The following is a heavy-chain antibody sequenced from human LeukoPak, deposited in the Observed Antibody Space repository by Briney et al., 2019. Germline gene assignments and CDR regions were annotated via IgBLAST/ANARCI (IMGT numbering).Heavy chain of an antibody. Sequence: ARSLRLSCSASGFTFISYGMQCLLQPPAKKLQWVAVITCDGSNKYYADSVKGRFTISRDNSKNTLYLQMNSLRAEDTAVYYCAKHRQPLRLLAYYCDYWGEGTLVTVSS. J-gene: IGHJ4*02. CDR3: AKHRQPLRLLAYYCDY. CDR1: GFTFISYG. D-gene: IGHD1-26*01. CDR2: ITCDGSNK. V-gene: IGHV3-30*18.